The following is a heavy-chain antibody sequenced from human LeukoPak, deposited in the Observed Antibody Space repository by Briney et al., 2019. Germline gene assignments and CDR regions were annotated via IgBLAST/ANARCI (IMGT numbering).Heavy chain of an antibody. V-gene: IGHV3-23*01. J-gene: IGHJ4*02. D-gene: IGHD3-22*01. CDR2: IRGSGGST. Sequence: GGSLRLSCAASGSTFSSYAMSWVRQAPGKGLEWVSGIRGSGGSTSNADSVKGRFTISRDNSKNTLYLQMNSLRAEDTAVYYCANLYYYDSSGYYPINFGYWGQGTLVTVSS. CDR1: GSTFSSYA. CDR3: ANLYYYDSSGYYPINFGY.